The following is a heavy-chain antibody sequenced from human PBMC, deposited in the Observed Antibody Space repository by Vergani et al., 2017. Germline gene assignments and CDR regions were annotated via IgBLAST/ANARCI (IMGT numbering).Heavy chain of an antibody. CDR1: GFTFTSYG. J-gene: IGHJ4*02. V-gene: IGHV1-18*01. Sequence: QVQLVQSGAEVKKPGASVKVSCTASGFTFTSYGINWVRQAPGQGLEWMGWISAYNGNTNYAQKVQDRFTMTTDTSTSTAYMELRSLRSDDTAVYYCARGYYYDCSGYRNLIVGGYFVDYWGQGTLVTVSS. CDR2: ISAYNGNT. CDR3: ARGYYYDCSGYRNLIVGGYFVDY. D-gene: IGHD3-22*01.